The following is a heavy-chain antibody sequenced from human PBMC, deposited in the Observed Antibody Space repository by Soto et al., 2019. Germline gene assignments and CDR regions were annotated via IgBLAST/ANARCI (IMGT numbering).Heavy chain of an antibody. D-gene: IGHD1-26*01. CDR3: ATVAPKEPYAFDI. V-gene: IGHV1-24*01. CDR2: ISPYNGNT. Sequence: PGKGLEWMGWISPYNGNTNYAQKFQGRVTMTEDTSTDTAYMELSSLRSEDTAVYYCATVAPKEPYAFDIWGQGTMVTVS. J-gene: IGHJ3*02.